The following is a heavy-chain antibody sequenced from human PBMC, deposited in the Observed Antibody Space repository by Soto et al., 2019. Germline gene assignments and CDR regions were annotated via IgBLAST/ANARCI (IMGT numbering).Heavy chain of an antibody. D-gene: IGHD4-17*01. V-gene: IGHV3-73*01. CDR1: GFTFSGSA. Sequence: EVQLVESGGGLVQPGGSLKLSCAVSGFTFSGSAMHWVRQASGKGLEWVGRIRSKSNRYATAYAASVKGRFTISRDDSKTTAYLQMNSLKTEDTAVYYCTRGYGDYVRDYWGQGTLVTVSS. J-gene: IGHJ4*02. CDR3: TRGYGDYVRDY. CDR2: IRSKSNRYAT.